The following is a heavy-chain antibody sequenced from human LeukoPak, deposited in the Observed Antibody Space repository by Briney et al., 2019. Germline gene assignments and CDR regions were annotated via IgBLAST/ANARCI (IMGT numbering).Heavy chain of an antibody. J-gene: IGHJ4*02. D-gene: IGHD3-22*01. CDR3: AKDVVRVWLLRHFDY. V-gene: IGHV3-53*01. CDR2: IFGGGET. Sequence: GGSLRLSCAASGFSFSDYYMSWIRQAPGKGLEGVSVIFGGGETYYADSVKGRVTISRDNSKNTLFLQMSSLRPEDTAVYYCAKDVVRVWLLRHFDYWGQGTLVTVSS. CDR1: GFSFSDYY.